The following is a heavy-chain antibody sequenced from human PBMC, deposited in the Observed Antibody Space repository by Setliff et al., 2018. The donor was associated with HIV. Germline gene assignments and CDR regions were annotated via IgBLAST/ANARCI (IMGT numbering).Heavy chain of an antibody. CDR1: GGSVNSYH. V-gene: IGHV4-59*08. J-gene: IGHJ4*02. Sequence: SETLSLTCSVSGGSVNSYHWSWIRQPPGKGLEWIGYIYKSGTTNYSPSLKSRVTISAGPSKNQFSLKLTSVTAADTAVSYCGRLSETAMASFDSWGQGILVTVSS. CDR3: GRLSETAMASFDS. D-gene: IGHD2-21*02. CDR2: IYKSGTT.